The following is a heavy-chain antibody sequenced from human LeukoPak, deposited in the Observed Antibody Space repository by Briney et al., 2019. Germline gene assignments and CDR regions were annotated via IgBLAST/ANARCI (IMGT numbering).Heavy chain of an antibody. D-gene: IGHD3-22*01. Sequence: GASVKVSCKASGYTFTRYDINWVRQATGQGLEWMGWMNPNSGNTGYAQKFQRRVTMTRTTSISTAYMELSSLRSEDTALYYCPRGGNYYDSSGSGLFDPWGQGTLVTVSS. CDR1: GYTFTRYD. J-gene: IGHJ5*02. CDR3: PRGGNYYDSSGSGLFDP. CDR2: MNPNSGNT. V-gene: IGHV1-8*01.